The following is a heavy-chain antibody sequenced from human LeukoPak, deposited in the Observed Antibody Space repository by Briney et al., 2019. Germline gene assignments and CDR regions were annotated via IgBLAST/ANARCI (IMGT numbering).Heavy chain of an antibody. V-gene: IGHV1-69*04. D-gene: IGHD6-13*01. CDR1: GYTFTSYG. J-gene: IGHJ5*02. CDR3: ARDTSDPGIAAAGLFDP. Sequence: GASVKVSCKASGYTFTSYGISWVRQAPGQGLEWMGRIIPILGIANYAQKFQGRVTITADKSTSTAYMELSSLRSEDTAVYYCARDTSDPGIAAAGLFDPWGQGTLVTVSS. CDR2: IIPILGIA.